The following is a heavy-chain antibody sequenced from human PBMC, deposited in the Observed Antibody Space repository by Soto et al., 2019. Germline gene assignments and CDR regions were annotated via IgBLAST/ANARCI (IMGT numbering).Heavy chain of an antibody. CDR1: GYIFTRHW. J-gene: IGHJ4*02. CDR2: IYPGDSDT. V-gene: IGHV5-51*01. Sequence: GESLKISCKTSGYIFTRHWIGWVRQMPGKGLEYMGIIYPGDSDTRYSPSFQGQVTISADKSISTAYLQWSSLKASDTAMYYCARHPTPGGSFPFYWGQGTLVTVSS. CDR3: ARHPTPGGSFPFY. D-gene: IGHD1-26*01.